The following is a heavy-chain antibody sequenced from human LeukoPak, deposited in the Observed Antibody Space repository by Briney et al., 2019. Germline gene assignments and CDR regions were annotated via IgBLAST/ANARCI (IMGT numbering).Heavy chain of an antibody. CDR1: GFTFSHYG. CDR2: IWSDGSNK. Sequence: GGSLRLSCAASGFTFSHYGMHWVRKPPGKGLECVAVIWSDGSNKFYADSVKGRFTISRDNFKNTVFLQMNSLRTGDTALYYCAKDAQRGFDYSNSLEHWGQGSLVTVSS. J-gene: IGHJ4*01. D-gene: IGHD4-11*01. V-gene: IGHV3-33*06. CDR3: AKDAQRGFDYSNSLEH.